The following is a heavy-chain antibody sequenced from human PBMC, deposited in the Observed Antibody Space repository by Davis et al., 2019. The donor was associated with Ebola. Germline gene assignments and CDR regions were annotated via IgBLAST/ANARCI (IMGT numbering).Heavy chain of an antibody. CDR2: IYYNGRT. V-gene: IGHV4-39*07. D-gene: IGHD6-6*01. CDR1: GGSISSGTYY. CDR3: ARLSGLFSSSSGALYFDL. Sequence: SETLSLTCSVSGGSISSGTYYWGWVRPPPGNGLEWIGSIYYNGRTYYSSSLEGRVTILLDTSKNQFSLKLRSVTAADTAVYFCARLSGLFSSSSGALYFDLWGRGTLVSVSS. J-gene: IGHJ2*01.